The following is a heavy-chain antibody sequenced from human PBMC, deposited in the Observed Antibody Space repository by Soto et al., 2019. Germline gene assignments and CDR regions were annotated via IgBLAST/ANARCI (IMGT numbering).Heavy chain of an antibody. CDR1: GFTFSSYA. CDR2: ISGSGGST. Sequence: PGGSLRLSCAASGFTFSSYAMSWVRQAPGKGLEWVSAISGSGGSTYYADSVKGRFTISRDNSKNTLYLQMNSLRAEDTAVYYCARGGSIAARDARNWFGPWGQGTLVTVSS. CDR3: ARGGSIAARDARNWFGP. J-gene: IGHJ5*02. D-gene: IGHD6-6*01. V-gene: IGHV3-23*01.